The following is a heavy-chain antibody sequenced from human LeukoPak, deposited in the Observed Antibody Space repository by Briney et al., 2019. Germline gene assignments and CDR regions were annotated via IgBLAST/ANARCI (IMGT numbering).Heavy chain of an antibody. Sequence: GGSLRLSCAASGFTFSNAWMNWVRQAPGKGLVWVSRITNDGSSTTYADSVKGRFTISRDNAKNMLYLQVNSLRAEDTAVYCATQQGGNPAYWGQGTLVTVSS. D-gene: IGHD1-14*01. CDR2: ITNDGSST. CDR3: TQQGGNPAY. J-gene: IGHJ4*02. CDR1: GFTFSNAW. V-gene: IGHV3-74*01.